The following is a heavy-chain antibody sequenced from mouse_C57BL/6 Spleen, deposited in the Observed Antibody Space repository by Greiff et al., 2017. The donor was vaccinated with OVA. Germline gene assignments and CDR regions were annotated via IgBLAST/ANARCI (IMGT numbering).Heavy chain of an antibody. CDR3: ARSRLKGPFDY. Sequence: DVMLVESGGGLVKPGGSLKLSCAASGFTFSDYGMHWVRQAPEKGLEWVAYISSGSSTIYYADTVKGRFTISRDNAKNTLFLQMTSLRSEDTAMYYCARSRLKGPFDYWGQGTTLTVSS. V-gene: IGHV5-17*01. CDR2: ISSGSSTI. CDR1: GFTFSDYG. J-gene: IGHJ2*01. D-gene: IGHD1-3*01.